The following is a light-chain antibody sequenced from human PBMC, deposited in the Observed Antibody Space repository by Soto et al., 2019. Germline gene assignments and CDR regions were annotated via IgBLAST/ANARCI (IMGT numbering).Light chain of an antibody. Sequence: DIQMTQSPSILSASVGGRVTITCRASQSIRSWLAWYQQKPGKVPKRLMSAASSWQSGVPSRFSGSGSGTEFTLTISSLQPEDFATYYCLQHNSYPLTFGGGTKVDI. CDR3: LQHNSYPLT. V-gene: IGKV1-5*01. CDR2: AAS. J-gene: IGKJ4*01. CDR1: QSIRSW.